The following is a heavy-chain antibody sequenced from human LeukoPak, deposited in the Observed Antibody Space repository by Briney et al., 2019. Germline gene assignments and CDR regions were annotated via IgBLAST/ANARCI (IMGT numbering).Heavy chain of an antibody. D-gene: IGHD4-23*01. CDR2: INTDGSST. J-gene: IGHJ5*02. Sequence: QPGGSLRLSCAASGFTFSSYWMHWVRQAPGKGLVWVSRINTDGSSTSYADSVKGRFTISRDNAKNTLYLQMNSLRAEDTAVYYCASGLHYGGNSNRANWFDPWGQGTLVTVSS. CDR3: ASGLHYGGNSNRANWFDP. CDR1: GFTFSSYW. V-gene: IGHV3-74*01.